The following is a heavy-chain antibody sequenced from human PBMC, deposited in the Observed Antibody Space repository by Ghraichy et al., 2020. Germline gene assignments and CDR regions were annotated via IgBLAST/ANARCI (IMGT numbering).Heavy chain of an antibody. D-gene: IGHD4-11*01. V-gene: IGHV3-72*01. J-gene: IGHJ4*02. CDR3: ARAGYGNYDRVDH. CDR1: GFPFSDYY. CDR2: ARNKANSHTT. Sequence: GGSLRLSCAASGFPFSDYYMDWVRQAPGKGLEWVGRARNKANSHTTEYAASVKGRFTISRDDSKDSLYLQMNSLKTDDTAVYFCARAGYGNYDRVDHWGQESLFTVSS.